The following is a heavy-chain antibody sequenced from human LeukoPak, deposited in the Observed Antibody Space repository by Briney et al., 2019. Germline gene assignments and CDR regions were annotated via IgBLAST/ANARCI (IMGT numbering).Heavy chain of an antibody. CDR2: IKSKTDGGTR. J-gene: IGHJ4*02. D-gene: IGHD3-22*01. Sequence: MAGGSLRLSCAASGFTFSNAWMSWVRQAPGKGLEWVGRIKSKTDGGTRDYAAPVKGRFTISRDDSKNTLYLQMNSLKTEDTAVYYCTTDLYSRSSEDDYWGQGTLVTVSS. V-gene: IGHV3-15*01. CDR1: GFTFSNAW. CDR3: TTDLYSRSSEDDY.